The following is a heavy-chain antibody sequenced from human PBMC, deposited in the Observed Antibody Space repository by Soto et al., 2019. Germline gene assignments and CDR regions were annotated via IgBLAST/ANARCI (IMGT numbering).Heavy chain of an antibody. CDR3: ARGLTEWSNDY. Sequence: QVQLQESGPGLVKPAQTLSLTCAVSGDSINSGAYYWTWIRQHPGKGRAWIGCIYTDGGTDYSPPLKNRVTISMDTSKNQFSLRLTSVTAADTATYCCARGLTEWSNDYWCHGTLGTVSS. CDR2: IYTDGGT. V-gene: IGHV4-31*11. D-gene: IGHD3-3*01. J-gene: IGHJ4*03. CDR1: GDSINSGAYY.